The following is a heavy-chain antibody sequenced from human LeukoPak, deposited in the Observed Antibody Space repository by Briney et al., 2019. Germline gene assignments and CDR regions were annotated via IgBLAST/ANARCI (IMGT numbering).Heavy chain of an antibody. Sequence: SETLSLTCTVSGGSISSYYWSWIRQPPGKGLEWIGYIYYSGSTNYNPSPKSRVTISVDTSKNQFSLKLSSVTAADTAVYYCARAEYSSGWYRYDAFDIWGQGTMVTVSS. CDR2: IYYSGST. D-gene: IGHD6-19*01. V-gene: IGHV4-59*01. J-gene: IGHJ3*02. CDR1: GGSISSYY. CDR3: ARAEYSSGWYRYDAFDI.